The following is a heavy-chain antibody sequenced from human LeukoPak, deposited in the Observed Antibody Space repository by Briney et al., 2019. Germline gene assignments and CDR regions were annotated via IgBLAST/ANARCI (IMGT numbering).Heavy chain of an antibody. D-gene: IGHD3-22*01. J-gene: IGHJ5*01. V-gene: IGHV4-59*01. CDR1: GGSINSYY. Sequence: PSETLSLTCTVSGGSINSYYWSWIRQPPGKGLEWIGYIYYSGSTNYNPSLKSRVTISVDTSKNQFSLRLSSVTAADTAVYYCVSHYYDDSAPDSWGQGTLVAVSS. CDR3: VSHYYDDSAPDS. CDR2: IYYSGST.